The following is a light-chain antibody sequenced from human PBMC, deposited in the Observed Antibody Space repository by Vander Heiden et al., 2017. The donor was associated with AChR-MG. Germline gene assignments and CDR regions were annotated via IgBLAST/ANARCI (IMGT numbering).Light chain of an antibody. J-gene: IGLJ3*02. CDR3: SAWDDSMNGPV. CDR2: FIS. V-gene: IGLV1-44*01. Sequence: QSVLPHPPPAPGTPGTTASICSSGSSSNVGSNTVNWYQRHPGSAPKLFVYFISNRPSGVPDRFSGSRSGTSASLAVAGLQSEDEADYYCSAWDDSMNGPVFGGGTKLTVL. CDR1: SSNVGSNT.